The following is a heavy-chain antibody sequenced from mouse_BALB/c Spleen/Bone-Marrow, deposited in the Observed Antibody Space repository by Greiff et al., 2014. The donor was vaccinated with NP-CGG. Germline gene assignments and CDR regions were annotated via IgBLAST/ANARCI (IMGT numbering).Heavy chain of an antibody. V-gene: IGHV5-6*01. J-gene: IGHJ2*01. CDR2: ITSGGRYT. CDR3: ARRGGEKDYFDY. CDR1: GFTFSSYG. Sequence: EVMLVESGEDLVKSGGSLKLSRAASGFTFSSYGMSWVRQTPDKRLEWVATITSGGRYTYYPDSVKGRFTISRDNAKNTLYLQMSSLKSEDTAMYYCARRGGEKDYFDYWGQGTTLTVSS.